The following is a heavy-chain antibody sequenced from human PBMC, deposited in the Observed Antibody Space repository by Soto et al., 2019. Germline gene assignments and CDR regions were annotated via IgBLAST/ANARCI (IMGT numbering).Heavy chain of an antibody. J-gene: IGHJ6*02. V-gene: IGHV4-31*03. CDR1: GGSISSGGYY. Sequence: SETLSLTCTVSGGSISSGGYYWSWIRQHPGKGLEWIGYIYYSGSTYYNPSFKSRVTISVDTSKNQFSLKLSSVTAADTAVYYCARDQLVGFGELHYYGMDVWGQGTTITVSS. CDR2: IYYSGST. CDR3: ARDQLVGFGELHYYGMDV. D-gene: IGHD3-10*01.